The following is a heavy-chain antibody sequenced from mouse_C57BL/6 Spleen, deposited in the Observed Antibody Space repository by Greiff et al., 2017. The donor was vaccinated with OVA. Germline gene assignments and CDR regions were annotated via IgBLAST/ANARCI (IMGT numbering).Heavy chain of an antibody. Sequence: QVQLQQPGAELVKPGASVKMSCKASGYTFTSYWITWVKQRPGQGLEWIGDIYPGSGSTNYNEKFKSKATLTVDTSSSTAYMQLSSLTSEDSAVYYGARGGYDYDEYYAMDYWGQGTSVTVSS. CDR2: IYPGSGST. CDR3: ARGGYDYDEYYAMDY. D-gene: IGHD2-4*01. V-gene: IGHV1-55*01. J-gene: IGHJ4*01. CDR1: GYTFTSYW.